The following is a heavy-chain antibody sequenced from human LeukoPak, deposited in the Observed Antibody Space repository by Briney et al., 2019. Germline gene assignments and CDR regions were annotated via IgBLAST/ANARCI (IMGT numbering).Heavy chain of an antibody. D-gene: IGHD2-2*02. CDR2: ISAYNGNT. CDR1: GYTFTSYG. J-gene: IGHJ6*02. CDR3: AADYCSSTSCYTPSYYYYSMDV. V-gene: IGHV1-18*01. Sequence: ASVKVSCKASGYTFTSYGISWVRQAPGQGLEWMGWISAYNGNTNYAQKLQGRVTMTTDTSTSTAYMELRSLRSDDTAVYYCAADYCSSTSCYTPSYYYYSMDVWGQGTTVTVSS.